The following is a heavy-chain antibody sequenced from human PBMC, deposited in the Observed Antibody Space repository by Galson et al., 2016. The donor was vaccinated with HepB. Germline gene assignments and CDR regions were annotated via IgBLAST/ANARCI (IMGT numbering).Heavy chain of an antibody. V-gene: IGHV3-7*01. CDR2: IKQGGSQT. CDR1: GFTFRNFW. J-gene: IGHJ4*02. CDR3: ARLWFGETHFDY. Sequence: SGAEVKKPGESLKISCAASGFTFRNFWMSWVRQDPGKGLEWVANIKQGGSQTYYVDSVKGRFTISRDDAKNSLYLQMNSLRAEDTAVYYCARLWFGETHFDYWGQGAVVTVSS. D-gene: IGHD3-10*01.